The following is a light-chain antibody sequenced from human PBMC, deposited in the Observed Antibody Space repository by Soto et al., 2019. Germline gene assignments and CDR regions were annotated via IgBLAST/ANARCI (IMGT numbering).Light chain of an antibody. J-gene: IGKJ1*01. V-gene: IGKV1-5*01. CDR1: QSISSW. CDR3: ELYNSYPSP. CDR2: DAS. Sequence: SASVKDRVTITCRASQSISSWLAWYQQKPGKAPKLLIYDASSLESGVPSRFSGSGSGIEFKLTVYNLHLQDRPSYCTELYNSYPSPFGDGTKVDIK.